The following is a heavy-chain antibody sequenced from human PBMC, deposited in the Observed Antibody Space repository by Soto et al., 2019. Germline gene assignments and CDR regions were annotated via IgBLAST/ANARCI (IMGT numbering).Heavy chain of an antibody. CDR1: GYTLTELS. J-gene: IGHJ6*03. CDR2: FDPEDGET. V-gene: IGHV1-24*01. CDR3: ATGELELRLQAPDYYYYMDV. D-gene: IGHD1-7*01. Sequence: GASVKVSCKVSGYTLTELSMHWVRQAPGKGLEWMGGFDPEDGETIYAQKFQGRVTMTEDTSTDTAYMELSSLRSEDTAVYYCATGELELRLQAPDYYYYMDVWGKGTTVTVSS.